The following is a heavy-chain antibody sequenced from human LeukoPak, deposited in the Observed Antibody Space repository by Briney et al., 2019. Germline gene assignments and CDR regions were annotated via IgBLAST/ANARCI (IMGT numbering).Heavy chain of an antibody. J-gene: IGHJ4*02. Sequence: ASVKVSCKASGYTFTTYDINWVRQAPGQGLEWMGRISAYNSDTNYEQNLQGRVTMTTDTSASTAYMELRSLRSDDTAVYYCARVGTGTRSFDYWGQGTLVTVSS. CDR3: ARVGTGTRSFDY. CDR2: ISAYNSDT. CDR1: GYTFTTYD. V-gene: IGHV1-18*01. D-gene: IGHD1/OR15-1a*01.